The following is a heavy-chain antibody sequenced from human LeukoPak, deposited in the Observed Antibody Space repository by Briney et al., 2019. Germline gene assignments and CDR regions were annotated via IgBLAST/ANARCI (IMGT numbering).Heavy chain of an antibody. Sequence: PSETLSLTCTVSGGSISSSSYYWGWIRQPPGKGLEWIGSIYYSGSTYYNPSLRSRVTISVDTSKNQFSLKLSSVTAADTAVYYCAAELNWNYNVWFDPWGQGTLVTVSS. CDR1: GGSISSSSYY. J-gene: IGHJ5*02. CDR2: IYYSGST. D-gene: IGHD1-7*01. V-gene: IGHV4-39*07. CDR3: AAELNWNYNVWFDP.